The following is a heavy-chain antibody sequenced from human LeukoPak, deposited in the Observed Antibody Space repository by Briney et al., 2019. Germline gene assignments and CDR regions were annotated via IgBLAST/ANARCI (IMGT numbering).Heavy chain of an antibody. CDR2: IYYSGST. D-gene: IGHD6-6*01. J-gene: IGHJ5*02. Sequence: PSETLSLTCTVSGGSISSSSYYWGWIRQPPGKGLEWIGSIYYSGSTYYNPSLKSRVTISVDTSKNQFSLKLSSVTAADTAVYYCARGYGSSLLNWFDPWGQGTLVTVSS. V-gene: IGHV4-39*07. CDR1: GGSISSSSYY. CDR3: ARGYGSSLLNWFDP.